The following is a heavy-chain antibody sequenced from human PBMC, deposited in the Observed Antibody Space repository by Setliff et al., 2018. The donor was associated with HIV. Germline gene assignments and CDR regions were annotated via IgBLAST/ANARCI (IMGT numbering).Heavy chain of an antibody. J-gene: IGHJ3*02. Sequence: SETLSLTCTGSGGSISSSSYYWGWIRQPPGKGLEWIGNIYYSGSTYYNPSLKSRVTISVDTSKNQFSLKLSSVTAADTAVYYCATGLYYGSGSYYPSDAFDIWGQETMVTVSS. D-gene: IGHD3-10*01. CDR1: GGSISSSSYY. CDR2: IYYSGST. V-gene: IGHV4-39*01. CDR3: ATGLYYGSGSYYPSDAFDI.